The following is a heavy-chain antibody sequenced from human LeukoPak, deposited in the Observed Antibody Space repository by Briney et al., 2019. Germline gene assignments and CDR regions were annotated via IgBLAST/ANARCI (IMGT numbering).Heavy chain of an antibody. CDR2: IKKDGSET. CDR1: GFSFSTYW. Sequence: GGSLRLSCAASGFSFSTYWMSWVRQPPGKGLEWVANIKKDGSETYYVDSVKGRFTISRDNAKSSLYLQMNSLRAEDTAVYYCARVGSTCDHWGQGTLVTVSS. CDR3: ARVGSTCDH. V-gene: IGHV3-7*05. D-gene: IGHD2-15*01. J-gene: IGHJ4*02.